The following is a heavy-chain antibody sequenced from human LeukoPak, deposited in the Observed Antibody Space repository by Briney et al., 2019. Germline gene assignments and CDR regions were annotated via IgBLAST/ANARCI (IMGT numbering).Heavy chain of an antibody. CDR1: GGSISSSSYY. D-gene: IGHD5-18*01. J-gene: IGHJ4*02. CDR3: ARRHRGYSYGYGDY. CDR2: IYYSGST. V-gene: IGHV4-39*01. Sequence: SATLSLTCTVSGGSISSSSYYWGWIRQPPGKGLEWIGSIYYSGSTYYNPSLKSRVTISVDTSKNQFSLKLSSVTAADTAVYYCARRHRGYSYGYGDYWGQGTLVTVSS.